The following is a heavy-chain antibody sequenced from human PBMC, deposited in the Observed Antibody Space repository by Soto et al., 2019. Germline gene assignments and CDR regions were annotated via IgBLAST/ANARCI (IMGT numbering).Heavy chain of an antibody. CDR2: IYYSGIT. J-gene: IGHJ4*02. CDR3: ARHGSN. Sequence: SEPLSLTCTVSGVSISTSRYYWGWIRRPPGKGLEWIGTIYYSGITYYNPSLKSRVTISVDTSKNQCSLKLTSVTAADTAVYYCARHGSNWGQGTLVTVSS. V-gene: IGHV4-39*01. CDR1: GVSISTSRYY.